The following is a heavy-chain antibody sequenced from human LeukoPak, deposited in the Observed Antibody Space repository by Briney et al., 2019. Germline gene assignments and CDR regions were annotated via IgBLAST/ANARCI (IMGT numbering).Heavy chain of an antibody. J-gene: IGHJ2*01. CDR3: ARDRGGYGDYVYWYFDL. CDR2: IYYSGST. D-gene: IGHD4-17*01. Sequence: PAETLSLTCTVSGGSISSYYGSWIRQPPGKGLECIGWIYYSGSTNYNPSLKSRVTISVDTSKNQCSLKLSSVTAADTAVYYYARDRGGYGDYVYWYFDLWGRGTLVTVSS. V-gene: IGHV4-59*01. CDR1: GGSISSYY.